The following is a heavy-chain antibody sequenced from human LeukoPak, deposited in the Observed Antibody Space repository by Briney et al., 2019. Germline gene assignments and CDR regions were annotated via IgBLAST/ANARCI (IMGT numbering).Heavy chain of an antibody. CDR3: GNHDYSDYY. V-gene: IGHV3-74*01. CDR2: INIDGTTT. J-gene: IGHJ4*02. D-gene: IGHD4-11*01. Sequence: QAGGSLRLSCAASGLTFTNYWIHWVRQAPGEGLVWVSRINIDGTTTTYADSVKGRFTISRDNAKNTVYLQMNSLRVEDTAVYYCGNHDYSDYYGGQGTLVTVSA. CDR1: GLTFTNYW.